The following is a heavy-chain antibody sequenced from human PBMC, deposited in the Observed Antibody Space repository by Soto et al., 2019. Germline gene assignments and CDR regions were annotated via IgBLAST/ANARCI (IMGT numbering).Heavy chain of an antibody. CDR3: ARFGWNYYYYYYGMDV. Sequence: GASVKVSCKASGYTFTSYGISWVRQAPGQGLEWMGWISAYNGNTNYAQKLQGRVTMTTDTSTSTAYMELRSLRSDDTAVYYCARFGWNYYYYYYGMDVWGQGTTVTVSS. CDR1: GYTFTSYG. CDR2: ISAYNGNT. J-gene: IGHJ6*02. V-gene: IGHV1-18*01. D-gene: IGHD1-7*01.